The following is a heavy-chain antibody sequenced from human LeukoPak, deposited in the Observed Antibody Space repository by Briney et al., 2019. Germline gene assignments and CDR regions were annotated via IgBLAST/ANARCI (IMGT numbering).Heavy chain of an antibody. CDR1: GYTFTGYY. J-gene: IGHJ4*02. V-gene: IGHV1-2*02. Sequence: ASVKVSCKASGYTFTGYYMHWVRQAPGQGLEWMGWINPNSGGTNYAQKFQGRVTMTRDTSISTAYMELSRLRSDDTAVYYCARPRGDEVWFGELLSGFDYWGQGTLVTVSS. CDR3: ARPRGDEVWFGELLSGFDY. CDR2: INPNSGGT. D-gene: IGHD3-10*01.